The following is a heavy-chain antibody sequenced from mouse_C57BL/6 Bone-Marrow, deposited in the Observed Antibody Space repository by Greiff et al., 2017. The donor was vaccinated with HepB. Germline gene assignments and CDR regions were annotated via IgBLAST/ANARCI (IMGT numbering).Heavy chain of an antibody. J-gene: IGHJ2*01. CDR1: GYTFTSYW. Sequence: QVQLQQPGAELVKPGASVKLSCKASGYTFTSYWMHWVKQRPGQGLEWIGMIHPNSGSTNYNEKFKSKATLTVDKSSSTAYMQLSSLTSEDSAVYYCARWWERTYYFDYWGQGTTLTVSS. CDR2: IHPNSGST. CDR3: ARWWERTYYFDY. V-gene: IGHV1-64*01. D-gene: IGHD1-1*02.